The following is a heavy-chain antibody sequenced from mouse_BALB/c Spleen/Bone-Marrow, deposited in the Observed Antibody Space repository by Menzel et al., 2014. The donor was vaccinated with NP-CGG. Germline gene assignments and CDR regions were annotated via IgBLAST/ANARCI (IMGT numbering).Heavy chain of an antibody. Sequence: QVQLQQPGAELVKPGASVKLSCKASGYTFTSYYMYWVKQRPGQGLEWIGEINPSNGGTKFNEKFKSKATLTVDKSSSTAYMQLSSLTSEDSAVYYCTRGGAYYRYTSFAYWGQGTLVTVSA. J-gene: IGHJ3*01. CDR2: INPSNGGT. D-gene: IGHD2-14*01. CDR1: GYTFTSYY. CDR3: TRGGAYYRYTSFAY. V-gene: IGHV1S81*02.